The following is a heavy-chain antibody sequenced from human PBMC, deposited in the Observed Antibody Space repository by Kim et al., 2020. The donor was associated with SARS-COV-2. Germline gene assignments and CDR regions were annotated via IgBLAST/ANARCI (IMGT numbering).Heavy chain of an antibody. Sequence: GGSLRLSCAASGFTFSSYAMSWVRQAPGKGLEWVSVIYSGGSSTYYADSVKGRFTISRDNSKNTLYLQMNSLRAEDTAVYYCAKNPVAVAGGDFDYWGQGTLVTVSS. J-gene: IGHJ4*02. CDR2: IYSGGSST. D-gene: IGHD6-19*01. CDR3: AKNPVAVAGGDFDY. CDR1: GFTFSSYA. V-gene: IGHV3-23*03.